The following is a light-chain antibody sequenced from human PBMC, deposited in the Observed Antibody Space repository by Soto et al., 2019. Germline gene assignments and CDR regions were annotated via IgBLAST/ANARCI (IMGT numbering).Light chain of an antibody. Sequence: QSVLTQPPSVSGAPGQRVTISCTGSSSNIGAGYDVHWCQQLPGTAPKLLIHGNTNRPSGVPDRFSGSKSGTSASLAITGLQAEDEADYYCQSYDSSLSSQVVFGGGTKLTVL. CDR1: SSNIGAGYD. CDR3: QSYDSSLSSQVV. CDR2: GNT. J-gene: IGLJ2*01. V-gene: IGLV1-40*01.